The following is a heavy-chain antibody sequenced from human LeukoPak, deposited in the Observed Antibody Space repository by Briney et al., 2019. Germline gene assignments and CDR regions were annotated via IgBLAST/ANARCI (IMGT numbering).Heavy chain of an antibody. CDR1: GFTFSSYG. CDR3: AKGPGYSSGWYDY. Sequence: GGSLRLSCAASGFTFSSYGMHWVRQAPGKGLEWVAVIWYDGSNKYYADSVKGRFTISRDNSKNTLYLQMNSLRAEDTAVHYCAKGPGYSSGWYDYWGQGTLVTVSS. D-gene: IGHD6-19*01. J-gene: IGHJ4*02. V-gene: IGHV3-33*06. CDR2: IWYDGSNK.